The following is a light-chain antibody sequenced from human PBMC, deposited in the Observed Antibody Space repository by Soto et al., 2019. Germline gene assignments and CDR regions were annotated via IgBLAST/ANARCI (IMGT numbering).Light chain of an antibody. Sequence: QSVLTQPPSTSRTPGQRVTISCSGSSSDIGSNAVYWYQQLPGTAPKLLIYRNNQRPSGVPDRFSGTKSGTSASLAISGLRSEDEADYYCAAWNDALSGFVFGTGTKVTVL. CDR3: AAWNDALSGFV. CDR2: RNN. V-gene: IGLV1-47*01. J-gene: IGLJ1*01. CDR1: SSDIGSNA.